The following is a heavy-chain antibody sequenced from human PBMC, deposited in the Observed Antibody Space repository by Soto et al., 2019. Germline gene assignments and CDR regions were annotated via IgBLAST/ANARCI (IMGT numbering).Heavy chain of an antibody. J-gene: IGHJ6*02. Sequence: QVQLVQSGAEVKKPGASVKVSCKASGSTFTSYGISWVRQAPGQGLEWMGWISAYNGNTNYAQKLQGRVTMTTDTSTSTAYMELRSLRSDDTAVYYCARDADFWSGYLTYYYYYGMDVWGQGTTVTVSS. CDR1: GSTFTSYG. CDR2: ISAYNGNT. V-gene: IGHV1-18*01. CDR3: ARDADFWSGYLTYYYYYGMDV. D-gene: IGHD3-3*01.